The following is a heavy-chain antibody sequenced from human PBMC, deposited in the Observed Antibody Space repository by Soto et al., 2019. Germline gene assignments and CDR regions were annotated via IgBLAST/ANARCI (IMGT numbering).Heavy chain of an antibody. CDR1: GGTFSSYA. V-gene: IGHV1-69*12. J-gene: IGHJ4*02. CDR2: IIPIFGTA. CDR3: ARDVSGNYGRYYFDY. D-gene: IGHD1-7*01. Sequence: QVQLVQSGAEVKKPGSSVKVSCKASGGTFSSYAISWVRQAPGQGLEWMGGIIPIFGTANYAQKFQGRVTITADESTSTADMERSSLRSEDTAVYYCARDVSGNYGRYYFDYWGQGTLVTVSS.